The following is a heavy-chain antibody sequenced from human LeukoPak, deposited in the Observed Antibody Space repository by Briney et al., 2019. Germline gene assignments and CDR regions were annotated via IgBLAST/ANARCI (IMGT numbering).Heavy chain of an antibody. CDR3: ARPGGYAFDM. CDR2: ITYDGTDT. V-gene: IGHV3-30*04. Sequence: PGTSLRLSCAASGFNFRGYAFHWVRQAPGKGPEWMAFITYDGTDTYYADSVKGRFTLSRDNSQNTLYLQMNSLRAADTAVYYCARPGGYAFDMWGQGTMVTVSS. J-gene: IGHJ3*02. D-gene: IGHD3-16*01. CDR1: GFNFRGYA.